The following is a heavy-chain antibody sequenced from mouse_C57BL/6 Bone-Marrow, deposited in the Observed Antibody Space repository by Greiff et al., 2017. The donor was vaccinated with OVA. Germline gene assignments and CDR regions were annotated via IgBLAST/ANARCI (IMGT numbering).Heavy chain of an antibody. CDR1: GYTFTSYG. CDR2: IYPRSGNT. J-gene: IGHJ2*01. Sequence: QVQLQQSGAELARPGASVKLSCKASGYTFTSYGISWVKQRTGQGLEWIGEIYPRSGNTYYNEKFKGKATLTAAKSSSTAYMELRSLPSEDSAVYFCSRGYYYGSSYYFDYLGQVTTLTVSS. V-gene: IGHV1-81*01. D-gene: IGHD1-1*01. CDR3: SRGYYYGSSYYFDY.